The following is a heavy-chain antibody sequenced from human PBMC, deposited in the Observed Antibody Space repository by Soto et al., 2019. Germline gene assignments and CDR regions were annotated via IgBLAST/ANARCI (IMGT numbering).Heavy chain of an antibody. CDR3: ARGGYSSGWYVRGPFDI. D-gene: IGHD6-19*01. Sequence: QVQLVQSGAEVKKPGSSVKVSCKASGGTFSSYAISWVRQAPGQGLEWMGGIIPIFGTANYAQKFQGRVTITADESTSTAYMELSSLRYEDTAVYYCARGGYSSGWYVRGPFDIWGQGTMVTVSS. CDR1: GGTFSSYA. J-gene: IGHJ3*02. V-gene: IGHV1-69*01. CDR2: IIPIFGTA.